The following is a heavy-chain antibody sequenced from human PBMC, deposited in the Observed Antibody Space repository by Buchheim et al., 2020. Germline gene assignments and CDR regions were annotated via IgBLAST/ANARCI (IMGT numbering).Heavy chain of an antibody. J-gene: IGHJ6*03. CDR1: GGTFSSYA. V-gene: IGHV1-69*01. CDR3: ARCRPIAARHLLYYYYMDV. Sequence: QVQLVQSGAEVKKPGSSVKVSCKASGGTFSSYAISWVRQAPGQGLEWMGGIIPIFGTANYAQKFQGRVTITADESTSTAYMELRSLRSEDTAVYYCARCRPIAARHLLYYYYMDVWGKGTT. D-gene: IGHD6-6*01. CDR2: IIPIFGTA.